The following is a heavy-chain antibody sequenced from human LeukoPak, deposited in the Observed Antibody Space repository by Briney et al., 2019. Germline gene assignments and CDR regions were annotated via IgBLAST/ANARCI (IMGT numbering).Heavy chain of an antibody. CDR1: GGSFSGYY. D-gene: IGHD2-2*02. CDR2: INHSGST. J-gene: IGHJ6*04. Sequence: SETLSLTCAVYGGSFSGYYWSWIRQPPGKGLEGIGEINHSGSTNYNPSLKSRVTISVDTSKNQFSLKLSSVTAADTAVYYCARGNHCSSTSCYTLLYYYYGMDVWGKGTTVTVSS. V-gene: IGHV4-34*01. CDR3: ARGNHCSSTSCYTLLYYYYGMDV.